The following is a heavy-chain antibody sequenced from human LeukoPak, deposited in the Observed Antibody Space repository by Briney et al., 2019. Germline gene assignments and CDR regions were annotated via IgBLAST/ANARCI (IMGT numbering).Heavy chain of an antibody. V-gene: IGHV1-18*01. CDR2: ISAYNGNT. J-gene: IGHJ6*03. CDR3: ARGCVLRYFDWLSPYYYYYYYMDV. CDR1: GYTFTSYG. D-gene: IGHD3-9*01. Sequence: ASVKVSCKASGYTFTSYGISWVRQAPGQGLEWMGWISAYNGNTNYAQKLQGSVTMTTDTSTSTAYMELRSLRSDDTAVYYCARGCVLRYFDWLSPYYYYYYYMDVWGKGTTVTISS.